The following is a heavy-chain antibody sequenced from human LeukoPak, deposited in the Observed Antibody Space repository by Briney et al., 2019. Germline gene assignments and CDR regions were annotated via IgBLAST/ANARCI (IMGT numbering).Heavy chain of an antibody. J-gene: IGHJ4*02. CDR2: IYYSGST. CDR3: ARLRPGIAVATFDY. V-gene: IGHV4-59*01. CDR1: GGSISSYY. D-gene: IGHD6-19*01. Sequence: PSETLSLTCTVSGGSISSYYWSWIRQPPGKGLEWVGYIYYSGSTNYNPSLKSRVTISVDTSKNQLSLKLSSVTAADTAVYYCARLRPGIAVATFDYWGQGTLVTVSS.